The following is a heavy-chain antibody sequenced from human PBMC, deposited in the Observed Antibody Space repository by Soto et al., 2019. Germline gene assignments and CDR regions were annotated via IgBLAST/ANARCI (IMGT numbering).Heavy chain of an antibody. Sequence: QVQVVESGGGVVQPGRSLRLSCTASGFTFSDYGMHWVRQAPGKGLEWVALIWYDGSNKFYADSVKDRFTVSRDNSKNTLYLQMNSLRADDRAVYYYARDRIVRASYYYYGMDVWGQGTTVTVSS. CDR3: ARDRIVRASYYYYGMDV. V-gene: IGHV3-33*01. CDR2: IWYDGSNK. CDR1: GFTFSDYG. D-gene: IGHD1-26*01. J-gene: IGHJ6*02.